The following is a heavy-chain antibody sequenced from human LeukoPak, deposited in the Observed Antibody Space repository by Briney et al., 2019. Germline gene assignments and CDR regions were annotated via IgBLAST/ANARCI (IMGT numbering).Heavy chain of an antibody. J-gene: IGHJ4*02. V-gene: IGHV1-18*01. Sequence: ASVEVSCKASGYSFSTYVINWVRQAPGQGLEWMGWISAYNGNTNYAQKFQGRVTMTTDTSTSTVHMELRSLRSDDTAVYYCAREGSVWGSYHYFEYWGQGSLVTVSS. D-gene: IGHD3-16*02. CDR2: ISAYNGNT. CDR3: AREGSVWGSYHYFEY. CDR1: GYSFSTYV.